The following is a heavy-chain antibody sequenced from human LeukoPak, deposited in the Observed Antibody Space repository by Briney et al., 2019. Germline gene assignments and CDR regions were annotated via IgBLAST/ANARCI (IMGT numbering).Heavy chain of an antibody. Sequence: GGSLRLSCAASGFTFSSYGMSWVRQDPGKGLEWVSAISGSGGSTYYADSVKGRFTISRDNSKNTLYLQMNSLRAEDTAVYYCAKDRRGYSYGSLFDYWGQGTLVTVSS. CDR2: ISGSGGST. CDR1: GFTFSSYG. CDR3: AKDRRGYSYGSLFDY. V-gene: IGHV3-23*01. J-gene: IGHJ4*02. D-gene: IGHD5-18*01.